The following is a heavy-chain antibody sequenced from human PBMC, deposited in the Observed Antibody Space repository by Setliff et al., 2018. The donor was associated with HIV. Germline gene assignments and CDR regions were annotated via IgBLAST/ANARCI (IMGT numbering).Heavy chain of an antibody. CDR3: ARGRVLEWLLNH. CDR2: MYYDGVTT. CDR1: GFNVEKSG. Sequence: GESLRLSCEASGFNVEKSGMHWIRQAPGKGLEWVAVMYYDGVTTYYADSVKGRFTISRGGSKNMIFLQMNSLRVDDTAVYYCARGRVLEWLLNHWGQGTRVTVSS. V-gene: IGHV3-30*12. J-gene: IGHJ4*02. D-gene: IGHD3-3*01.